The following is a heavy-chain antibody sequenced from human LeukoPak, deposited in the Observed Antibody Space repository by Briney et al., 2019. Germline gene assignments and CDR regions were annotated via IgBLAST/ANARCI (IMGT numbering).Heavy chain of an antibody. CDR3: ARDIRNPTIFGVVQPGYMDV. CDR2: IYTSGST. V-gene: IGHV4-4*07. Sequence: PSETLSLTCTVSGGSISSYHWSWIRQPAGKGLEWIGRIYTSGSTNYNPSLKSRVTMSGDTSKNQFSLRLSSVTAADTAVYYCARDIRNPTIFGVVQPGYMDVWGKGTTVIVSS. J-gene: IGHJ6*03. D-gene: IGHD3-3*01. CDR1: GGSISSYH.